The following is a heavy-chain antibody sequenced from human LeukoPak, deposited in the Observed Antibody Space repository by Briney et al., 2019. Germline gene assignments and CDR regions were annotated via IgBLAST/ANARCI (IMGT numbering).Heavy chain of an antibody. V-gene: IGHV1-8*03. J-gene: IGHJ5*02. D-gene: IGHD3-10*01. Sequence: GASVKVSCKASGYTFSNYDINWVRQATGQGLEWMGWMNPKSGNTGYAQKFQGRVTITRSTSISTAYMELSSLRSEDTAIYFCARGFYSGSGTYRWFDPWGQGTLVTVSS. CDR3: ARGFYSGSGTYRWFDP. CDR2: MNPKSGNT. CDR1: GYTFSNYD.